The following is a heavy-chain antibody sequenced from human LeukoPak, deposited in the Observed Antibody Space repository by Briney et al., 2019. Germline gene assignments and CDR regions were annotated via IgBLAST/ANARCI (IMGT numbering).Heavy chain of an antibody. D-gene: IGHD6-19*01. CDR3: ARDLYSSGWYTYETYYYYGMDV. V-gene: IGHV1-18*01. CDR1: GYTFTSYG. J-gene: IGHJ6*02. CDR2: ISAYNGNT. Sequence: ASVKVSCKASGYTFTSYGISWVRQAPGQGLEWMGWISAYNGNTNYAQKLQGRVTMTTDTSTSTAYMELRSLRSDDTAVYYCARDLYSSGWYTYETYYYYGMDVWGQGTTVTVSS.